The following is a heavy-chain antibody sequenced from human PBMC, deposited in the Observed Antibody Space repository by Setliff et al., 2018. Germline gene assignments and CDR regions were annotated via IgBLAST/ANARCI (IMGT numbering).Heavy chain of an antibody. D-gene: IGHD3-3*01. V-gene: IGHV4-59*11. CDR2: IYYSGST. CDR3: ALFGDPNTVDV. J-gene: IGHJ3*01. CDR1: GGSISSHY. Sequence: SETLSLTCTVSGGSISSHYWSWIRQPPGKGLEWIGYIYYSGSTNYNPSLKSRFTISRDNAENSLFLQMNSLRAEDTALYYCALFGDPNTVDVWGQGTVVTVSS.